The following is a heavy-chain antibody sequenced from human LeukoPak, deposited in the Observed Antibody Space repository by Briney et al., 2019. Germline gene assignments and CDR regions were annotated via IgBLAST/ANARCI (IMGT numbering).Heavy chain of an antibody. CDR1: GFTFSSYG. V-gene: IGHV3-33*01. Sequence: GRSLRLSCAASGFTFSSYGMHWVRQAPGKGLEWVAVIWYDGSNKYYADSAKGRFTISRDNSKNTLYLQMSSLRAEDTAVYYCASDFSGSYGTDYWGQGTLVTVSS. CDR3: ASDFSGSYGTDY. CDR2: IWYDGSNK. D-gene: IGHD1-26*01. J-gene: IGHJ4*02.